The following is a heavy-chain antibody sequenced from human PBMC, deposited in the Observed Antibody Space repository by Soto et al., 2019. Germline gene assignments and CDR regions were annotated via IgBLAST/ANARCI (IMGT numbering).Heavy chain of an antibody. Sequence: QVQLVQSGAEVKKPGASVKVSCKASGYTFTSYAMHWVRQAPGHRLQWMGWINAGNGNTKYSQKFQARVTITRDTSASTAYMELSSLRSEDTAVYYCSRSMGNFIEVAPGDYWGQGTLVTVSS. CDR1: GYTFTSYA. CDR2: INAGNGNT. J-gene: IGHJ4*02. V-gene: IGHV1-3*01. D-gene: IGHD6-19*01. CDR3: SRSMGNFIEVAPGDY.